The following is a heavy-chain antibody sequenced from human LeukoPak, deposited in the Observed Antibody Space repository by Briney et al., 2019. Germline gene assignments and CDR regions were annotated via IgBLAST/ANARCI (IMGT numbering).Heavy chain of an antibody. CDR3: ARDFSRYYYGSGKAAYYFDY. CDR1: GFTFSSYS. Sequence: GGSLTLSCAASGFTFSSYSMNWVRQAPGKGLEWVSSISSSSSYIYYADSVKGRFTISRDNAKNSLYLQMNSLRAEDTAVYYCARDFSRYYYGSGKAAYYFDYWGQGTLVTVSS. CDR2: ISSSSSYI. D-gene: IGHD3-10*01. J-gene: IGHJ4*02. V-gene: IGHV3-21*01.